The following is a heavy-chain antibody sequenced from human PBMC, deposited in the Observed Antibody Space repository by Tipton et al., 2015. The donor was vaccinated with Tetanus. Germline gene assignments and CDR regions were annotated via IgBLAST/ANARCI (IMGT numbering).Heavy chain of an antibody. CDR3: ARDHRLSASYAGWFDP. CDR1: GGSMSNFY. D-gene: IGHD2-8*01. Sequence: GLVKPSETLSLICNVSGGSMSNFYWTWIRQPAGRGLEWIGNIYSSGSTYYNPSLKSRVTISVDTSRNQFSLRLKSVTPADTAMYYCARDHRLSASYAGWFDPWGQGTLVTVPS. J-gene: IGHJ5*02. CDR2: IYSSGST. V-gene: IGHV4-4*07.